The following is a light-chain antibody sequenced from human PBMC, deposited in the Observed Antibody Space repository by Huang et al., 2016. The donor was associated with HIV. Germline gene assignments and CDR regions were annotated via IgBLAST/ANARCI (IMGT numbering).Light chain of an antibody. Sequence: DIVMTQSPDPLAVSLGERATINCKSSQSVLYNSNNKNYLAWYQQKPGQPPNLLIYCEAPRESGVPDRFSGSGSGTDFTLTISGLQAEDVAVYYCQQYYSTPTFGPGTKVDI. CDR1: QSVLYNSNNKNY. CDR2: CEA. V-gene: IGKV4-1*01. CDR3: QQYYSTPT. J-gene: IGKJ3*01.